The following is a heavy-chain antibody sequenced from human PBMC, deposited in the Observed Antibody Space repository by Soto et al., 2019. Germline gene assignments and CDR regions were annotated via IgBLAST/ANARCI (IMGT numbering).Heavy chain of an antibody. J-gene: IGHJ6*02. CDR3: ARDRRYSSGWYLHYYYGMDV. CDR1: GGTFSSYA. D-gene: IGHD6-19*01. CDR2: IIPIFGTA. V-gene: IGHV1-69*06. Sequence: QVQLVQSGAEVKKPGSSVKVSCKASGGTFSSYAISWVRQAPGQGLEWMGGIIPIFGTANYAQKFQGRVTITADKSTSTAYMELSSLRSEDTAVYYCARDRRYSSGWYLHYYYGMDVWGQGNTVTVSS.